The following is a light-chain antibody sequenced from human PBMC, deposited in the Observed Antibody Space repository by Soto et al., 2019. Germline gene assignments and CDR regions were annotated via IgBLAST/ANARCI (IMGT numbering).Light chain of an antibody. J-gene: IGLJ2*01. CDR3: AAWEDSLNGPV. V-gene: IGLV1-44*01. CDR2: DTN. Sequence: QSVLTQPPSASGTPGQTVTISCSGSSSNIGLNDVHWYRQLSGTAPQILIYDTNQQATGVPDRFSGSRSGTSASLAIHGLQSEDEADDHCAAWEDSLNGPVVGGGTKVTVL. CDR1: SSNIGLND.